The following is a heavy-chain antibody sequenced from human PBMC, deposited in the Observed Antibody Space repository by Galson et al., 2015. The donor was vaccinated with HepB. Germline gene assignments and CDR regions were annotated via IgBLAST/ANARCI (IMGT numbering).Heavy chain of an antibody. J-gene: IGHJ6*03. CDR3: AREGEYYGSGSADYYYYMDV. CDR2: IKQDGSEK. Sequence: SLRLSCAASGFTFSSYWMSWVRQAPGKGLEWVANIKQDGSEKYYVDSVKGRFTISRDNAKNSLYLQMNSLRAEDTAVYYCAREGEYYGSGSADYYYYMDVWGKGTTVTVSS. V-gene: IGHV3-7*01. CDR1: GFTFSSYW. D-gene: IGHD3-10*01.